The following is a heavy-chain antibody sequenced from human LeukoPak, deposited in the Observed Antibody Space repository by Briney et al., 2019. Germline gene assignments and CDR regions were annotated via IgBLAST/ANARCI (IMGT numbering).Heavy chain of an antibody. CDR1: GFTFSSYS. J-gene: IGHJ4*02. V-gene: IGHV3-21*01. Sequence: GGSLTLSCAASGFTFSSYSMNWVRQAPGKGLEWVSSISSSSSYIYYADSVKGRFTISRDNAKNSLYLQMNSLRAEDTAVYYCARWGPGIAVDGTGDFDYWGQGTLVTVSS. D-gene: IGHD6-19*01. CDR3: ARWGPGIAVDGTGDFDY. CDR2: ISSSSSYI.